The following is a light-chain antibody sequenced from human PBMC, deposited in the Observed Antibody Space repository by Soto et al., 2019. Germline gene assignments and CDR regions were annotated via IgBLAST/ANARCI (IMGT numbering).Light chain of an antibody. Sequence: EIVLTQSPGTLSLSPGERATLSCRASQSVSSSNLAWYQQKRGQSPRVIIYGGYTRAAGIPDRFSGSGSGPDFTLTICRLEPEDFAVYFCQHYGDSPWTFGQGTKVDIK. V-gene: IGKV3-20*01. CDR3: QHYGDSPWT. CDR1: QSVSSSN. CDR2: GGY. J-gene: IGKJ1*01.